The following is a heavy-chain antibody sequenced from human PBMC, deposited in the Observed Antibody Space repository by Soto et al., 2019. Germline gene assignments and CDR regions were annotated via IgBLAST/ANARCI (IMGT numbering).Heavy chain of an antibody. D-gene: IGHD4-4*01. J-gene: IGHJ4*02. CDR1: GFTVSTYN. V-gene: IGHV3-53*02. CDR3: VRGPDYSNFGYFDY. CDR2: TYSGGST. Sequence: EVHLVESGGGLMQPGGSLRLSCAASGFTVSTYNMIWVRQAPVKGLEWVSVTYSGGSTQYADSVKGRFTVSRDNSKNTLYLEINNVRADDTAVYYCVRGPDYSNFGYFDYWGQGTLVTVSS.